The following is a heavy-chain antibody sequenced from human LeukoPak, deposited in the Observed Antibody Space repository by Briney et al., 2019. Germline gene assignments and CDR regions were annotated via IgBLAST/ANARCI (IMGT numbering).Heavy chain of an antibody. CDR3: GWVRFGSSPR. CDR1: GFIVSSNY. D-gene: IGHD3-10*01. Sequence: GGSLRLSCEGSGFIVSSNYMSFVRQAPGKGLEWVSLIYSHGSTHYADSVRGRFTISRDSSRGTVYLQLNTVRVEDTAVYYCGWVRFGSSPRWGQGSLVTVSS. J-gene: IGHJ1*01. V-gene: IGHV3-53*01. CDR2: IYSHGST.